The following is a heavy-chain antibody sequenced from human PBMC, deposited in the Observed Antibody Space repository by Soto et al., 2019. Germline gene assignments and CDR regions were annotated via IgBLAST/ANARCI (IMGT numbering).Heavy chain of an antibody. CDR1: GYSFTSYW. D-gene: IGHD2-15*01. J-gene: IGHJ3*02. Sequence: GESLKISCKGSGYSFTSYWIGWVRQMPGKGLEWMGIIYPGDSDTRYSPSFQGQVTISADKSISTAYLQWSSLKASDTAMYYCARQVYCSGGSCLAFDIWGQGTMVTVSS. V-gene: IGHV5-51*01. CDR3: ARQVYCSGGSCLAFDI. CDR2: IYPGDSDT.